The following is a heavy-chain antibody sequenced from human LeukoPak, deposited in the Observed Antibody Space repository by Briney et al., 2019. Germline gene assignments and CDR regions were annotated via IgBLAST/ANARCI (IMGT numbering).Heavy chain of an antibody. Sequence: LGESLKISCKASGYTFPNYWIAWVRQMPGKGLEWMGIIHPGDSDTRYSPSFQGQVTLSADKSISTTYLQWSSLQASDTAMYYCARLENYYGSFDYWGQGTLVTVSS. J-gene: IGHJ4*02. D-gene: IGHD3-10*01. CDR2: IHPGDSDT. CDR1: GYTFPNYW. V-gene: IGHV5-51*01. CDR3: ARLENYYGSFDY.